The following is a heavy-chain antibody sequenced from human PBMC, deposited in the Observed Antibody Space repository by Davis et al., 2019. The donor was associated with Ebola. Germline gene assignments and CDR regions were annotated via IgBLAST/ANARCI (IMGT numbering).Heavy chain of an antibody. V-gene: IGHV3-30*03. D-gene: IGHD6-19*01. Sequence: GESLKISCAASGFTFSSYGMHWVRQAPGKGLEWVAVISYDGSNKYYADSVKGRFTISRDNSKNTLYLQMNSLRAEDTAVYYCATTSSGWYATQHWGQGTLVTVSS. CDR1: GFTFSSYG. CDR3: ATTSSGWYATQH. J-gene: IGHJ1*01. CDR2: ISYDGSNK.